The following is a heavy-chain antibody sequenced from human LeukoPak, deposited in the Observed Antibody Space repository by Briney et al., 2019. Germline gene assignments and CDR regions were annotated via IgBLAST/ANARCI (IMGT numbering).Heavy chain of an antibody. J-gene: IGHJ4*02. CDR1: GGSISSYY. CDR2: IYYSGST. CDR3: ARHAARVFSGPYYFDY. V-gene: IGHV4-59*08. D-gene: IGHD6-13*01. Sequence: KPSETLSLTCTGSGGSISSYYWSWIRQPPGKGLEWIGYIYYSGSTNYNPSLKSRVTISVDTSKNQFSLKLSSVTAADTAVYYCARHAARVFSGPYYFDYWGQGTLVTVSS.